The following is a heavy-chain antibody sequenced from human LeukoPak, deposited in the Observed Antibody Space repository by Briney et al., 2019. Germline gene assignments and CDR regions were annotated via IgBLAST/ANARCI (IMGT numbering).Heavy chain of an antibody. CDR3: ARERTVTVSRYYYGMDV. CDR2: INPNSGGT. J-gene: IGHJ6*02. V-gene: IGHV1-2*02. D-gene: IGHD4-4*01. Sequence: ASVKVSCKASGYTFTGYYMHWVRQAPGQGLEWMGWINPNSGGTNYAQKLQGRVTMTTDTSTSTAYMELRSLRSDDTAVYYCARERTVTVSRYYYGMDVWGQGTTVTVSS. CDR1: GYTFTGYY.